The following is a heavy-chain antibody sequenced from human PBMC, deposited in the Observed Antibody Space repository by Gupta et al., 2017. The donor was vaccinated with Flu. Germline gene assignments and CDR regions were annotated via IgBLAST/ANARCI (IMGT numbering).Heavy chain of an antibody. CDR2: KNQDGTEL. CDR3: ERGHYGLWRRTALGDETRYYGYDREM. Sequence: QLVHSGGSLVQPGGSLRLSRTAPGFLFNDFWMTWVRQAPGRGLEWWASKNQDGTELTYVQSVTGRGTSARDNAKRSLYLQTKSLGPEDLDLYYWERGHYGLWRRTALGDETRYYGYDREMWCKGTRRTVSS. V-gene: IGHV3-7*01. D-gene: IGHD3-3*01. J-gene: IGHJ4*01. CDR1: GFLFNDFW.